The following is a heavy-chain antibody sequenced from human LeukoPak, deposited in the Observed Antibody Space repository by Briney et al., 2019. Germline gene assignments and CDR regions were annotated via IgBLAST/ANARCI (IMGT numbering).Heavy chain of an antibody. CDR1: GFTFSSYA. Sequence: GGSLRLSCAASGFTFSSYAMSWVRQAPGKGLEWVSAISGSGGSTYYADSVKGRFTISRDNSKNTLYLQMNSLRAEDTAVYYCAKDGRPRFLEWLSPNYYWGQGTLVTVSS. J-gene: IGHJ4*02. CDR3: AKDGRPRFLEWLSPNYY. V-gene: IGHV3-23*01. CDR2: ISGSGGST. D-gene: IGHD3-3*01.